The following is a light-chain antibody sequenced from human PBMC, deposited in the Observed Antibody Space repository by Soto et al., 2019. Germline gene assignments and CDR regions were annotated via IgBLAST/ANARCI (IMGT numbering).Light chain of an antibody. CDR1: SGSIASNY. CDR3: QSYDSSNQWV. J-gene: IGLJ3*02. Sequence: FMLTQPHSVSESPGKTVTISCTGSSGSIASNYVQWYQQRPGSAPTTVIYEDNQRPSGVPDRFSGSIDSSSNSASLTISGLKTEDEADYYCQSYDSSNQWVFGGGTKLTVL. CDR2: EDN. V-gene: IGLV6-57*02.